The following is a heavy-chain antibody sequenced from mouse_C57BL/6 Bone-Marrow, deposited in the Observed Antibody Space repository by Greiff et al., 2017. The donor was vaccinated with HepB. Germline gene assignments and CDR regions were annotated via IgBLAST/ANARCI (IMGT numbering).Heavy chain of an antibody. CDR3: ARSNFFYFDY. CDR1: GYTFTSYG. CDR2: IYPRSGNT. J-gene: IGHJ2*01. Sequence: VKLVESGAELARPGASVKLSCKASGYTFTSYGISWVKQRTGQGLEWIGEIYPRSGNTYYNEKFKGKATLTADKSSSTAYMELRSLTSEDSAVYFCARSNFFYFDYWGQGTTLTVSS. V-gene: IGHV1-81*01.